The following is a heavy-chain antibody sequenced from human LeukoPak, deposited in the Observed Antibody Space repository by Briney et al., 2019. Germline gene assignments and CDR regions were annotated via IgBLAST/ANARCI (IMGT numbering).Heavy chain of an antibody. CDR3: ARGMTTVTTYFDY. J-gene: IGHJ4*02. CDR1: GFTFSTYS. Sequence: GGSLRLSCAASGFTFSTYSMNWVRQAPGKGLEWVAVISYDGSNKYYADSVKGRFTISRDNSKNTLYLQMNSLRAEDTAVYYCARGMTTVTTYFDYWGQGTLVTVSS. D-gene: IGHD4-17*01. V-gene: IGHV3-30*03. CDR2: ISYDGSNK.